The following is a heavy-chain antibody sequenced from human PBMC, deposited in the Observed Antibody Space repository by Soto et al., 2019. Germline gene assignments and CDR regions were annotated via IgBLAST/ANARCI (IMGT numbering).Heavy chain of an antibody. CDR3: ARAFGDRIYYFDY. CDR2: IYASGIT. J-gene: IGHJ4*02. CDR1: GFTVSNTY. V-gene: IGHV3-53*02. D-gene: IGHD3-10*01. Sequence: EVQLVETGGGLIQPGGSLRLSCAASGFTVSNTYMSWVRQAPGKGLEWVSVIYASGITYYADSVKGRFTISRDNSRNILYLQMNSLRAEDTAVYYCARAFGDRIYYFDYWGQGTLVPVSS.